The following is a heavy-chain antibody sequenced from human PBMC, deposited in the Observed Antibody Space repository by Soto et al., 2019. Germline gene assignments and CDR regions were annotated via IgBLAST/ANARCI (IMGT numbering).Heavy chain of an antibody. CDR2: MYPDDSDI. Sequence: LKISCKASGYSFSFYWIGWVRQMPGKGLEWMAIMYPDDSDIRYSPSFEAHVTISADKSTSTAFLQWSSLKASDTAMYYCATAYVYDFENSNYYRDAFDIWGQGTLVTVSS. CDR1: GYSFSFYW. CDR3: ATAYVYDFENSNYYRDAFDI. V-gene: IGHV5-51*01. D-gene: IGHD3-22*01. J-gene: IGHJ3*02.